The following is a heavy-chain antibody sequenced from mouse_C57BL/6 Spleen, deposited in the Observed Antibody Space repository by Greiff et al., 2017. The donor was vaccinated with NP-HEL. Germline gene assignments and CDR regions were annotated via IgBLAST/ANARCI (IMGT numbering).Heavy chain of an antibody. J-gene: IGHJ4*01. Sequence: QVQLKESGPGLVAPSQSLSITCTVSGFSLTSYGVHWVRQPPGKGLEWLVVIWSDGSTPYNSALKSRLSISKDNSKSQVFLKMNSLQTDDTAMYYGARRGTTVVGGAMDYWGQGTSVTVSS. CDR3: ARRGTTVVGGAMDY. CDR1: GFSLTSYG. D-gene: IGHD1-1*01. CDR2: IWSDGST. V-gene: IGHV2-6*03.